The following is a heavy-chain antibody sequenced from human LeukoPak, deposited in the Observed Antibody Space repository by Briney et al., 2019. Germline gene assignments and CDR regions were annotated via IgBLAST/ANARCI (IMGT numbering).Heavy chain of an antibody. CDR1: GYTFTDYY. Sequence: GASVKVSCKASGYTFTDYYFNWERQAPGQGLEWMGWINPKSGGTHYAQNFQDRVTMTRDTSINTVYLDLNRLRSDDTAVYYCARTLTTATWDFWGQGTLVTVSS. D-gene: IGHD4-17*01. J-gene: IGHJ4*02. CDR3: ARTLTTATWDF. V-gene: IGHV1-2*02. CDR2: INPKSGGT.